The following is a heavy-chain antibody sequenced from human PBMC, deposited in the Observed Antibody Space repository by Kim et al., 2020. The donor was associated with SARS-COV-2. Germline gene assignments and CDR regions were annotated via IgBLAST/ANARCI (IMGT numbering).Heavy chain of an antibody. V-gene: IGHV3-48*04. D-gene: IGHD5-12*01. Sequence: TIYHANPVKGRFTISRDNAKNSLYLQMNSLRAEDTAVYYCARLEMATILYWGQGTLVTVSS. J-gene: IGHJ4*02. CDR2: TI. CDR3: ARLEMATILY.